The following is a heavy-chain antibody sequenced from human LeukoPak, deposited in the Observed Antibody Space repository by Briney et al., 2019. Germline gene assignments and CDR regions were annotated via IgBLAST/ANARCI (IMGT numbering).Heavy chain of an antibody. J-gene: IGHJ4*02. Sequence: GGSLRLSCAASGFTVSSNYMSWVRQAPGKGLEWVSIIYSGGSTYYADSVKGRFTISRDTSKNTLYLQMNSLRAEDTAVYYCARGGDGYTLRHWGQGALVTVSS. CDR3: ARGGDGYTLRH. CDR2: IYSGGST. V-gene: IGHV3-66*01. D-gene: IGHD5-24*01. CDR1: GFTVSSNY.